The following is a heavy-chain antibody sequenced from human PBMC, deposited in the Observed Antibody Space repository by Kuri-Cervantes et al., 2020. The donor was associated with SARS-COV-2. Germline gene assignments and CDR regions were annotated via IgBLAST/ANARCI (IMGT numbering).Heavy chain of an antibody. V-gene: IGHV1-2*04. CDR2: INPNSGGT. Sequence: SVKVSCRASGYTFIGYYMHWVRQAPGQGLEWMGWINPNSGGTNYAQKFQGWVTMTRDTSISTAYMELSRLRSDDTAVYYCARGMVRGVIQYYYYGMDVWGQGTTVTVSS. D-gene: IGHD3-10*01. CDR3: ARGMVRGVIQYYYYGMDV. CDR1: GYTFIGYY. J-gene: IGHJ6*02.